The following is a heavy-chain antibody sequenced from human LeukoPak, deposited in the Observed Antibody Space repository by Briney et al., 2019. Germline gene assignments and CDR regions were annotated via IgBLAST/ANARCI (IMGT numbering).Heavy chain of an antibody. Sequence: PSETLSLTCTVSGGSISSSSYYWGWIRQPPGKGLEWIGSIYYSGSTYYNPSLKSRVTISVDTSKNQFSLKLSSVTAADTAVYYCSAGSDWGVRGEDAFDIWGQGTMVTVSS. V-gene: IGHV4-39*01. CDR2: IYYSGST. J-gene: IGHJ3*02. D-gene: IGHD3-10*01. CDR1: GGSISSSSYY. CDR3: SAGSDWGVRGEDAFDI.